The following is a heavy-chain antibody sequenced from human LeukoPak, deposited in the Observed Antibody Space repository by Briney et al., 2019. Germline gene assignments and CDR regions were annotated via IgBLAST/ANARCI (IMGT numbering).Heavy chain of an antibody. CDR2: IYSGGST. CDR1: GFTFGSHW. D-gene: IGHD4/OR15-4a*01. Sequence: GGSLRLSCAASGFTFGSHWMSWVRQAPGKGLEWVLFIYSGGSTYYADSVKGRFTISRDNSKNTLYLQMNSLRADDTAVYYCARRAGAYSHPYDYWGQGTLVTVSS. J-gene: IGHJ4*02. V-gene: IGHV3-53*01. CDR3: ARRAGAYSHPYDY.